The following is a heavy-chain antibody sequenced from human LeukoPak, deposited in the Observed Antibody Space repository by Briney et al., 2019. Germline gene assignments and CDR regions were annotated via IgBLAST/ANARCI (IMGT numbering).Heavy chain of an antibody. V-gene: IGHV3-23*01. CDR3: AKVRSGSSNWALRVFDY. CDR2: ISGSGNST. J-gene: IGHJ4*02. D-gene: IGHD6-13*01. CDR1: GFTFSSYA. Sequence: PGGSLRLSCAASGFTFSSYAMSWVRQAPGKGLEWVSAISGSGNSTYYADSVKGRFTISRDNSKNTLYLQMNSLRAEDTAVYYCAKVRSGSSNWALRVFDYWGQGALVTVSS.